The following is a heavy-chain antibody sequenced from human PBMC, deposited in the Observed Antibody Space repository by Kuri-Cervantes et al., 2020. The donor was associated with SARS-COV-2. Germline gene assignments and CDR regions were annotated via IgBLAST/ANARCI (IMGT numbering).Heavy chain of an antibody. Sequence: ASVKVSCKASGYTFTSYAMHWVRQAPGQRLEWMGWSNAGNGNTKYSQEFQGRVTITRDTSASTAYMELSSLGSEDTAVYYCAREAFYDFWSGSFFSKEPYYYMDVWGKGTTVTVSS. CDR1: GYTFTSYA. CDR3: AREAFYDFWSGSFFSKEPYYYMDV. J-gene: IGHJ6*03. CDR2: SNAGNGNT. V-gene: IGHV1-3*01. D-gene: IGHD3-3*01.